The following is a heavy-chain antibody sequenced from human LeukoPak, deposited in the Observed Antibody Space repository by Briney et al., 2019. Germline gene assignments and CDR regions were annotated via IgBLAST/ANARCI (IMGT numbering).Heavy chain of an antibody. CDR3: ARAGAWQIDP. V-gene: IGHV4-59*01. J-gene: IGHJ5*02. Sequence: SETLSLTCTVSGGSISSYYWSWIRQPPGKGLEWIGYIFYTGSTNYNPSLKSRVTISVDRSKNQFTLKLSSVTAADTAIYYCARAGAWQIDPWGQGTLVTVSS. CDR1: GGSISSYY. D-gene: IGHD3-10*01. CDR2: IFYTGST.